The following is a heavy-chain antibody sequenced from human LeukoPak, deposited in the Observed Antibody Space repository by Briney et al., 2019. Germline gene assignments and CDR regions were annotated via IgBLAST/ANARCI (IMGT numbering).Heavy chain of an antibody. CDR3: AKDWYYYDRSGYSDY. CDR1: GFTFSSYA. CDR2: ISASGGST. V-gene: IGHV3-23*01. D-gene: IGHD3-22*01. Sequence: GGSLRLSCAASGFTFSSYAMTWVRQAPGKGLQWVSGISASGGSTYYADSVRGRFTISRDNSKNTLYLQMNSLRAEDTAVYYCAKDWYYYDRSGYSDYRGQGTLVTVSS. J-gene: IGHJ4*02.